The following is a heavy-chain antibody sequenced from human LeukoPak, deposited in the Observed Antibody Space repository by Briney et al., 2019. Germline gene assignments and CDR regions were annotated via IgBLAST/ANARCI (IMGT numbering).Heavy chain of an antibody. D-gene: IGHD1-26*01. Sequence: PSQTLTLTCTVSGGPISGGDYYWSWIRPPPGQGLEWNGYIYYSGSTYYNPSLKSRVTISVDTSKTQFSRKLSSVTAADTAVYYCARYCPGAGDAFDIWGQGTMVTVSS. CDR3: ARYCPGAGDAFDI. CDR1: GGPISGGDYY. V-gene: IGHV4-30-4*01. CDR2: IYYSGST. J-gene: IGHJ3*02.